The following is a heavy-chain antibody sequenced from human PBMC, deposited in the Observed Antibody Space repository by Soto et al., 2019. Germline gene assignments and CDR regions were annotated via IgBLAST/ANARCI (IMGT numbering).Heavy chain of an antibody. CDR1: GGSVSSGSYY. CDR3: ARDFDYFDC. CDR2: VYYTGRT. V-gene: IGHV4-61*01. Sequence: SETLSLTCTVSGGSVSSGSYYWSWIRQPPGKGLEWIGYVYYTGRTNYNPSLKSRVTISIETSKNQFSLMLTSVTAADTAVYYCARDFDYFDCWGQGTLVTV. J-gene: IGHJ4*02. D-gene: IGHD3-3*01.